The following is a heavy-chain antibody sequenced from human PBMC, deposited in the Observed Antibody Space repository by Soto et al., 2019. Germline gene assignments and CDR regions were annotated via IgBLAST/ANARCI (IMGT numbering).Heavy chain of an antibody. CDR2: IYRGGNT. Sequence: EVQLVESGGGLVQPGESLRLSCAVSGFTVSSNYMSWVRQAPGKGLEWVSVIYRGGNTFYTDSVKGRFTISRDNSNNTLYLQMNSLRVEDTAVYYCARDLLGPLTTVNVWGQGTLVTVSS. J-gene: IGHJ4*02. CDR1: GFTVSSNY. CDR3: ARDLLGPLTTVNV. D-gene: IGHD4-17*01. V-gene: IGHV3-66*01.